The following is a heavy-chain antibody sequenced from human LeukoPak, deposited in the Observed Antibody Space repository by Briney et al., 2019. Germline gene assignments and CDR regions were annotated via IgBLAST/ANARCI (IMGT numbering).Heavy chain of an antibody. CDR2: IIPIFGTT. V-gene: IGHV1-69*13. D-gene: IGHD6-19*01. J-gene: IGHJ6*02. CDR1: GGTLSSHA. CDR3: ARDQEQWLVQGYYYGMDV. Sequence: SVKVSCKASGGTLSSHAISWVRQAPGQGLEWMGGIIPIFGTTNYAQKFQGRVTISADESTNTAYMELSSLRSEDTAVYYCARDQEQWLVQGYYYGMDVWGQGTTVTVSS.